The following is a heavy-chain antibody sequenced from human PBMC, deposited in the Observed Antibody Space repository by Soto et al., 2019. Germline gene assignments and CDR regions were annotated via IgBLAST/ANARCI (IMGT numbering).Heavy chain of an antibody. CDR3: IGSFPF. CDR1: GFPFANFL. V-gene: IGHV3-49*03. CDR2: IRSQPYAGTT. J-gene: IGHJ4*02. Sequence: EVNLVESGGGLVEPGRSLRLSCITSGFPFANFLMSWFRQAPGKGLEWVGFIRSQPYAGTTQYAPSVSGRFIISRDDSKGILYLQMNSLTTEDSGVYYCIGSFPFWGQGNLVTVSS. D-gene: IGHD3-10*01.